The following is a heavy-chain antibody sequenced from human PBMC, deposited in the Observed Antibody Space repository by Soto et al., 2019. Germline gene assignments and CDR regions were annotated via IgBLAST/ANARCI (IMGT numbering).Heavy chain of an antibody. CDR3: AREGRRSFRFREYYSGVDV. V-gene: IGHV4-59*01. D-gene: IGHD3-10*01. CDR2: INYSGST. J-gene: IGHJ6*02. Sequence: KASETLSLTCTVSGDSISDYYWNWIREHPGKGLEWIGFINYSGSTNYNPSLKSRVTISVDRSNNQFSLKLSSVTAADTAVYYCAREGRRSFRFREYYSGVDVWGQGTTLTVSS. CDR1: GDSISDYY.